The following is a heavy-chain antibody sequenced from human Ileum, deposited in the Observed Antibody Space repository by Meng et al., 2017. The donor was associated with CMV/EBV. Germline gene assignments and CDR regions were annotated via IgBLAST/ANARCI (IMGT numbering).Heavy chain of an antibody. D-gene: IGHD2-2*01. CDR2: IIPIFGTA. CDR3: ARGVPDSNWFDP. J-gene: IGHJ5*02. CDR1: GGTFSSYA. Sequence: CKASGGTFSSYAISWVRQAPGQGLEWMGGIIPIFGTANYAQKFQGRVTITTDESTSTAYMEPSSLRSEDTAVYYCARGVPDSNWFDPWGQGTLVTVSS. V-gene: IGHV1-69*05.